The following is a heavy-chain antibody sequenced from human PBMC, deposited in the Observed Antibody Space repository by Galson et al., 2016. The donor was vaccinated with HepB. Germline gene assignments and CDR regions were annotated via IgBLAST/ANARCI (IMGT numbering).Heavy chain of an antibody. Sequence: SLRLSCAASGFTFTTYWMGWVRPAPGKGLEWVATIKQDGSEKYYVDSVKGRFTISRDNAKNSLSLQVHSLRAEDTAMYYCARVPPLVVVISMELGFYFDNWGQGTLVTVSS. J-gene: IGHJ4*02. D-gene: IGHD2-21*01. CDR2: IKQDGSEK. V-gene: IGHV3-7*01. CDR1: GFTFTTYW. CDR3: ARVPPLVVVISMELGFYFDN.